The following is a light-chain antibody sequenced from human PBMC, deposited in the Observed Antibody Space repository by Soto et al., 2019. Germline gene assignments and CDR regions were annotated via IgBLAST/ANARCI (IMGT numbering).Light chain of an antibody. CDR1: SSNIGAGYV. CDR2: GNS. V-gene: IGLV1-40*01. CDR3: QSYDSSLSGVV. J-gene: IGLJ2*01. Sequence: QSVLTQPPSVSGAPGQRVTISCTGSSSNIGAGYVHWYQQLPGTAPKLLIYGNSNRPSGVPDRFSGSKSGTSASLAITGLQAEDEADYYCQSYDSSLSGVVFGGGTKVTVL.